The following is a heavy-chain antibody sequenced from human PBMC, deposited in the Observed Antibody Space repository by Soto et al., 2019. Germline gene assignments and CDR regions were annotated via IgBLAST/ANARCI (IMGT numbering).Heavy chain of an antibody. V-gene: IGHV4-59*01. CDR1: GDSISTFY. J-gene: IGHJ4*02. CDR3: ARGRTVRNYADDSSDYFYFFDY. Sequence: SETLSLTCTVSGDSISTFYWGWMRQSPGKELEWIGYVYYTGSTNYNPSLKSRVTVSVDRSKNQFSLKLTSANAADTAVYYCARGRTVRNYADDSSDYFYFFDYWGQGTQVTSPQ. CDR2: VYYTGST. D-gene: IGHD3-22*01.